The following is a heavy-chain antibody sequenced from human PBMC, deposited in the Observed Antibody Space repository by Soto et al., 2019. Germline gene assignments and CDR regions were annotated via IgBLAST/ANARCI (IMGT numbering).Heavy chain of an antibody. J-gene: IGHJ4*02. CDR1: GGSFSCYY. V-gene: IGHV4-34*01. D-gene: IGHD2-15*01. CDR2: INHSGST. CDR3: ARDGGYCSGGSCYTGRFDY. Sequence: SETLSLTCAVYGGSFSCYYWIWIRQPPGKGLEWIGEINHSGSTNYNPSLKSRVTISVDTSKNQFSLKLSSVTAADTAVYYCARDGGYCSGGSCYTGRFDYWGQGTLVTVS.